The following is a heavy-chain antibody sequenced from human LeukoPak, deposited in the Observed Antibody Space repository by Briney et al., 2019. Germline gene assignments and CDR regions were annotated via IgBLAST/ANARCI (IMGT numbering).Heavy chain of an antibody. CDR2: GRYSGTT. V-gene: IGHV4-39*01. J-gene: IGHJ4*02. CDR1: GAAISRNSCF. CDR3: ARHEEEDGYNAKTPDY. Sequence: PSETLSLTCTVSGAAISRNSCFWGWIRQPPGMGLEWIGRGRYSGTTYYNPSLKSRVTISIDTSKNQFSLRLSSVTAADTAVYYCARHEEEDGYNAKTPDYWGQGALVT. D-gene: IGHD5-24*01.